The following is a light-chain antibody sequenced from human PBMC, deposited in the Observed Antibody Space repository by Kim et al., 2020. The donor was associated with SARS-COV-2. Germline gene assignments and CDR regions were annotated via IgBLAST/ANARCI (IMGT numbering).Light chain of an antibody. Sequence: VSPGQTVSITCSGDKLGNKYVCWYQQRPGLPPLLVIHQDNKRPSGIPERFSGSNSGDTATLTISGTQVMDEADYYCQAWDSGAVVFGGGTQLTVL. CDR1: KLGNKY. CDR2: QDN. J-gene: IGLJ2*01. V-gene: IGLV3-1*01. CDR3: QAWDSGAVV.